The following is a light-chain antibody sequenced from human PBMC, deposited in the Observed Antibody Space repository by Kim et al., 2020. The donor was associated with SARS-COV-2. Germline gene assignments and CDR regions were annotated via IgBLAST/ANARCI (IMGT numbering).Light chain of an antibody. Sequence: QSALTQPASVSGSPGQSITISCTGVTSDIGGHNYVSWYQHDPGKAPKLILYDVTNRPSGIPTRFSGSMSGNTASLTISGLQPEDESDYYCTSYTHVNSLDVVFGGGTQLTV. CDR2: DVT. J-gene: IGLJ2*01. CDR1: TSDIGGHNY. V-gene: IGLV2-14*03. CDR3: TSYTHVNSLDVV.